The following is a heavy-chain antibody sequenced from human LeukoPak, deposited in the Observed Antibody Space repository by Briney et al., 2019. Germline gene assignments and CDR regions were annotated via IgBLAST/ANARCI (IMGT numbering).Heavy chain of an antibody. CDR3: ARNGYSYGYYYYYYMDV. CDR2: FFYSGST. CDR1: GGSISSRPYC. J-gene: IGHJ6*03. D-gene: IGHD5-18*01. V-gene: IGHV4-39*07. Sequence: SETLSLTCTVSGGSISSRPYCWGWIRQPPGKGLEWLGSFFYSGSTNYKPSLKSRVTISVDTSKNQFSLKLSSVTAADTAVYYCARNGYSYGYYYYYYMDVWGKGTTVTVSS.